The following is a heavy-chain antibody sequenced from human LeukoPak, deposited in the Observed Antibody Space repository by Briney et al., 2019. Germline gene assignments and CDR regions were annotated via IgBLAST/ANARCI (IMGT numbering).Heavy chain of an antibody. CDR2: IIPIFGTA. Sequence: GASVKVSCKASGGTFSSYAISWVRQAPGQGLEWMGGIIPIFGTANYAQKFQGRVTITADESTSTAYMELSSLRSEDTAVYYCARDGGSSSWYPYYFDCWGQGTLVTVSS. V-gene: IGHV1-69*13. D-gene: IGHD6-13*01. J-gene: IGHJ4*02. CDR3: ARDGGSSSWYPYYFDC. CDR1: GGTFSSYA.